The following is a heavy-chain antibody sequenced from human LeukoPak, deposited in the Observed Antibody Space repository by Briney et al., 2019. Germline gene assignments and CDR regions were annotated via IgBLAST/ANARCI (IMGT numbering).Heavy chain of an antibody. CDR1: GFTFSDYY. D-gene: IGHD3-10*01. CDR3: ARLDPRGWFDP. V-gene: IGHV3-21*05. CDR2: ISSSSSYI. Sequence: NPGGSLRLSCAASGFTFSDYYMNWVRQAPGKGLEWVSYISSSSSYIYYADSVKGRFTISRDNAKNSLYLQMNSLRAEDTAVYYCARLDPRGWFDPWGQGTLVTVSS. J-gene: IGHJ5*02.